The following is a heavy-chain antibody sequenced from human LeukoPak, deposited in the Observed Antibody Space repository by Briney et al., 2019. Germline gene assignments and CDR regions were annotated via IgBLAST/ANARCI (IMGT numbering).Heavy chain of an antibody. Sequence: PGGSLRLSCAGSGFAFEMFTMTWVRQAPGKGLEWVSLISATGSDINYAESVRGRFTISRDNAKNSLFLQMDSLSVEDTAIYYCAKGLFSAYDKYLDSWGQGTLVTVSS. CDR2: ISATGSDI. CDR3: AKGLFSAYDKYLDS. CDR1: GFAFEMFT. D-gene: IGHD5-12*01. V-gene: IGHV3-21*04. J-gene: IGHJ4*02.